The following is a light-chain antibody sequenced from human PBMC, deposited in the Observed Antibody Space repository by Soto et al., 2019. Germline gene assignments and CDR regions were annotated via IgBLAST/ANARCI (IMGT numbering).Light chain of an antibody. CDR2: GAS. J-gene: IGKJ2*01. V-gene: IGKV3-20*01. Sequence: EIVLTQSPGTLSSSPGERATLSCRASQSVSSSYLTWYQQKPDQAPRLLIYGASSRATGIPDRFSGSGSGTDFTLTISRLEPEDFAVYYCQHFGSSPPMYTFGQGTKLEIK. CDR3: QHFGSSPPMYT. CDR1: QSVSSSY.